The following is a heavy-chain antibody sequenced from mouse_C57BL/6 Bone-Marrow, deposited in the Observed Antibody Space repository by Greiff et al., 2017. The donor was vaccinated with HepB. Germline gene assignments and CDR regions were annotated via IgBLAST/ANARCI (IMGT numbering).Heavy chain of an antibody. CDR2: IYPRDGST. Sequence: QVHVKQSGPELVKPGASVKLSCKASGYTFTSYDINWVKQRPGQGLEWIGWIYPRDGSTKYNEKFKGKATLTVDTSSSTAYMELHSLTSEDSAVYFCATSYGYAMDYWGQGTSVTVSS. J-gene: IGHJ4*01. D-gene: IGHD1-1*01. V-gene: IGHV1-85*01. CDR3: ATSYGYAMDY. CDR1: GYTFTSYD.